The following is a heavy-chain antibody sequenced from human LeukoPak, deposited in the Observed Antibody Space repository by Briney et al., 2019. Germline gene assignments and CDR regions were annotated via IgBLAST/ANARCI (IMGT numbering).Heavy chain of an antibody. CDR1: GFTFSSYS. J-gene: IGHJ3*02. CDR2: ISSSSSYI. Sequence: GGSLRLSCAASGFTFSSYSMNWVRQAPGKGLEWVSSISSSSSYIYYADSVKGRFTISRDNAKNSLYVKMNSLRAEDTAVYYCARVDSSGWDAFDIWGQGTMVTVSS. D-gene: IGHD6-19*01. V-gene: IGHV3-21*01. CDR3: ARVDSSGWDAFDI.